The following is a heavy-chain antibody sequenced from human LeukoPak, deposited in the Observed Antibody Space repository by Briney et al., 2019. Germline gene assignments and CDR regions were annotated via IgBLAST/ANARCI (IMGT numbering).Heavy chain of an antibody. D-gene: IGHD3-10*01. CDR1: GFSFSDFD. CDR3: AIIPLGGRFDY. V-gene: IGHV3-30*02. J-gene: IGHJ4*02. Sequence: GGSLRLSCATSGFSFSDFDMQWVRQAPGQGLEWVGFIRSDGSDTYYGDSVKGRFTISRDNSKKILHLQMNSLRPGDTAVYYCAIIPLGGRFDYWGQGTLVIVSS. CDR2: IRSDGSDT.